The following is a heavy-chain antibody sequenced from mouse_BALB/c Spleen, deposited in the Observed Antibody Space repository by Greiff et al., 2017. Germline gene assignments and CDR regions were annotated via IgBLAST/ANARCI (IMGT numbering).Heavy chain of an antibody. CDR2: ISYDGSN. Sequence: ESGPGLVKPSQSLSLTCSVTGYSITSGYYWNWIRQFPGNKLEWMGYISYDGSNNYNPSLKNRISITRDTSKNQFFLKLNSVTTEDTATYYCARDSDYWGQGTTLTVSS. CDR3: ARDSDY. CDR1: GYSITSGYY. V-gene: IGHV3-6*02. J-gene: IGHJ2*01.